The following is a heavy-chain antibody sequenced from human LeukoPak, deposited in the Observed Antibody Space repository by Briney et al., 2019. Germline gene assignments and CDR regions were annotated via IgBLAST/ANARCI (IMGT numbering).Heavy chain of an antibody. CDR1: GFTFSSYA. CDR2: INTPGGST. V-gene: IGHV3-23*01. CDR3: ARDKSSGYYYFDY. J-gene: IGHJ4*02. D-gene: IGHD3-22*01. Sequence: GGSLRLSCAASGFTFSSYAMSWVRQAPGKGLEWVSAINTPGGSTYYADSVKGRFTISRDNSKNTLYLQMNSLRAEETALYYCARDKSSGYYYFDYWGQGTLVTVSS.